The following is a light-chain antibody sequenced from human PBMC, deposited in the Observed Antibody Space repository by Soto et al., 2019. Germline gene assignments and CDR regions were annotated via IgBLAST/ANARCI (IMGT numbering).Light chain of an antibody. CDR2: GAS. CDR3: RQYGSSPPIT. CDR1: QSVSSSY. V-gene: IGKV3-20*01. J-gene: IGKJ5*01. Sequence: EIVLTQSPGTLSLSPGERATLSCRASQSVSSSYLAWYQQKPGQAPRLLIYGASSRATGIPDRFSGSGSGTVFTLTISRLEPEDFAVYYCRQYGSSPPITFGQGTRLEIK.